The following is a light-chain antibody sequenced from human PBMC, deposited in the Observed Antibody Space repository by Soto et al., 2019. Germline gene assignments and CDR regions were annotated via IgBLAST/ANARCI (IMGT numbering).Light chain of an antibody. V-gene: IGKV3-20*01. J-gene: IGKJ3*01. CDR1: QSVSSSY. CDR3: QYGTSLLT. Sequence: EIVLTQSPGTLALSPGERATLSCRASQSVSSSYLAWYQQKPGQAPRLLIYATSNRPTGIPDRFSGSVSGSDFTLTITRLEPEDFAVYYCQYGTSLLTFGPGTKVDIK. CDR2: ATS.